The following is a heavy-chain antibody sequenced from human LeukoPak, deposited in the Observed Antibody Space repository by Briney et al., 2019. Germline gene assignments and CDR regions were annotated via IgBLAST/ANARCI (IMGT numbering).Heavy chain of an antibody. CDR3: ARNPITGTTLGPFDM. J-gene: IGHJ3*02. D-gene: IGHD1-7*01. CDR1: RFTFSSYW. Sequence: PGGSLRLSCAASRFTFSSYWMNWVRQAPGKGLEWVSSISSGSTIIYYADSVKGRFTISRDNARNSLYLPMNSLRADDTAVYYCARNPITGTTLGPFDMWGQGTMVTVSS. CDR2: ISSGSTII. V-gene: IGHV3-48*01.